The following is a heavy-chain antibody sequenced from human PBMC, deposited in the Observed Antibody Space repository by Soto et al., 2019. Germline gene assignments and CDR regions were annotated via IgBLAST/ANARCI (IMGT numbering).Heavy chain of an antibody. D-gene: IGHD6-19*01. J-gene: IGHJ6*02. CDR2: IDPSDSYT. CDR1: GYSFTSYW. CDR3: ASRGIAVADPDYGMDV. V-gene: IGHV5-10-1*01. Sequence: PGESLKISCKGSGYSFTSYWISWVRQMPGKGLEWKGRIDPSDSYTNYSPSFQGHVTISADKSISTTYLQWSSLKASDTAMYYCASRGIAVADPDYGMDVWGQGTTVTVSS.